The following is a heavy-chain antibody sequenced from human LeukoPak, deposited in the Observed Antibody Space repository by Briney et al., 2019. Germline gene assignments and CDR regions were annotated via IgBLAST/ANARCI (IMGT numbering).Heavy chain of an antibody. CDR3: VTFYETY. CDR2: INSDGSWT. D-gene: IGHD2/OR15-2a*01. Sequence: GSPGLSCAASGTYWMHWVRQAPGKGLGWVSHINSDGSWTGYADSVKGRFTVSKDNAKNTVSLQMNNLRAEYTAVYYCVTFYETYWGRGTLVTVSS. J-gene: IGHJ4*02. V-gene: IGHV3-74*01. CDR1: GTYW.